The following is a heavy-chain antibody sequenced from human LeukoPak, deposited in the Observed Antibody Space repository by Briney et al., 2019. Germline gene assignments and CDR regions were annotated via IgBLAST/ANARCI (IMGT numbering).Heavy chain of an antibody. J-gene: IGHJ4*02. D-gene: IGHD3-22*01. CDR2: IKQDGSEK. CDR3: AREPKMYYYDSSGY. CDR1: GFTFRIYW. Sequence: GGSLRLSCAASGFTFRIYWMTWVRQAPGKGLEWVGNIKQDGSEKYYVDSVKGRFTISRDNAKNSLYLQMNSLRAEDTAVYYCAREPKMYYYDSSGYWGQGTLVTVSS. V-gene: IGHV3-7*03.